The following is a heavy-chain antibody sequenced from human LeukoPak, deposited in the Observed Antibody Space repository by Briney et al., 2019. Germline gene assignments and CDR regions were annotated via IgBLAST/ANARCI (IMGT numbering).Heavy chain of an antibody. V-gene: IGHV4-61*02. CDR1: GGSISSGSYY. CDR3: ARSEEYGDYVGYMDV. CDR2: IYTSGST. Sequence: SQTLSLTCTVSGGSISSGSYYWSWIRQPAGKGLEWIGRIYTSGSTNYNPSLKSRVTISVDMSKNQFSLKLSSVTAADTAVYYCARSEEYGDYVGYMDVWGKGTTVTVSS. J-gene: IGHJ6*03. D-gene: IGHD4-17*01.